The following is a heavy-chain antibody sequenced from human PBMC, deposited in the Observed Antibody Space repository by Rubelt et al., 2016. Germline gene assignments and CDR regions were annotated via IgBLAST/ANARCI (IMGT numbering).Heavy chain of an antibody. Sequence: QVRLQESGPGLVKPSQTLSLTCTVSGDSISSGGYYWSWVRQRPGKGLDWIGHIDFSGMTFHKPALKSLVSISSETSEGQFSMRLTSVTAADTAVYYCARAQKGTVALDHWGQGTLVTVSS. V-gene: IGHV4-31*01. J-gene: IGHJ4*02. CDR1: GDSISSGGYY. CDR2: IDFSGMT. CDR3: ARAQKGTVALDH. D-gene: IGHD6-19*01.